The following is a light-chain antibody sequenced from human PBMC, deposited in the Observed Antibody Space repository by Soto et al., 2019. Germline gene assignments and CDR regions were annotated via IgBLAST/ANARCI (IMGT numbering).Light chain of an antibody. V-gene: IGKV3-11*01. CDR2: DAS. J-gene: IGKJ1*01. CDR1: QSVSGN. CDR3: QQRYNWPWT. Sequence: EIVMTQSPATLSVSPWERATLSCRASQSVSGNLAWYQQKPGQAPRLLIYDASNRASGIPPRFSGSGSGTDFTLAISGLEPEDLAVYYCQQRYNWPWTFGQGTKVDIK.